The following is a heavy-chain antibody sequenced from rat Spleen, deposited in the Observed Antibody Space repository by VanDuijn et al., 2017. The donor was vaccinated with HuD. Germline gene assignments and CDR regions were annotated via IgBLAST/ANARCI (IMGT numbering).Heavy chain of an antibody. Sequence: EVQLVESGGGLVQPGRSLKLSCAASGFTFSDYAMAWVRQSPKKGLEWVATIIFAGSRTYYRDSVKGRFTFSRDNARNTLYLQMDSLRSEDTATYFCARHSLYYYSRYIHEYFDNWGQGVMVTVSS. J-gene: IGHJ2*01. V-gene: IGHV5-7*01. D-gene: IGHD1-2*01. CDR3: ARHSLYYYSRYIHEYFDN. CDR1: GFTFSDYA. CDR2: IIFAGSRT.